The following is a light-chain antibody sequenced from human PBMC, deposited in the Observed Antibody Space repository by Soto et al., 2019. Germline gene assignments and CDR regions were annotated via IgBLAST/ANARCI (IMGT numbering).Light chain of an antibody. J-gene: IGKJ1*01. CDR3: QQYNNWPSWT. CDR1: QSVSSN. CDR2: GAS. Sequence: EVGMTQSRATLSVSNVERATLSCRASQSVSSNLAWYQQKPGQAPRLLIYGASTRATGIPARFSGSGSGTEFNLTISSLQSEDFAVYYCQQYNNWPSWTFGQRTKVDIK. V-gene: IGKV3-15*01.